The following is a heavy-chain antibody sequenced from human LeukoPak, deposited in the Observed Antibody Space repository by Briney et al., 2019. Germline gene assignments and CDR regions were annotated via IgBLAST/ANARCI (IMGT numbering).Heavy chain of an antibody. CDR3: AKEGQQLPPGGGMDV. J-gene: IGHJ6*02. V-gene: IGHV3-23*01. D-gene: IGHD6-13*01. CDR2: ISGSGGST. CDR1: GFTFSSYA. Sequence: GGSLRLSCAASGFTFSSYAMSWVRQAPGXGLEWVXAISGSGGSTYYADSVKGRFTISRDNSKNTLYLQMNSLRAEDTAVYYCAKEGQQLPPGGGMDVWGQGTTVTVSS.